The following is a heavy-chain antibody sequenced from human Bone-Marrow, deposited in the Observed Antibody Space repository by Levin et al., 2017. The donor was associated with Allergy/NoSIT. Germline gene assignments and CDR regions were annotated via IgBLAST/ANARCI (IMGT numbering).Heavy chain of an antibody. CDR1: GFTFSDQW. CDR3: ARGDADV. CDR2: TRHDGSQT. V-gene: IGHV3-7*03. J-gene: IGHJ6*04. Sequence: GGSLRLSCATSGFTFSDQWMTWVRQAPGKGLEWVATTRHDGSQTYYVDAVKGRFTISRDNAKYSLFLQMDSLRVEDTAVYYCARGDADVWGKGTPVTVSS. D-gene: IGHD3-16*01.